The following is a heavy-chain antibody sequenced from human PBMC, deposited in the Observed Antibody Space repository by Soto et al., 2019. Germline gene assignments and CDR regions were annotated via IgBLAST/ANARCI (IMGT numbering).Heavy chain of an antibody. J-gene: IGHJ4*02. V-gene: IGHV4-59*08. D-gene: IGHD1-26*01. Sequence: PSETLSLTCAVYGGSFSGDYWSWIRQPPGKGLEWIGYIYYSGSTNYNPSLKSRVTISVDTSKNQFSLKLSSVTAADTAVYYCARHPLPYYFDYWGQGTLVTVSS. CDR2: IYYSGST. CDR3: ARHPLPYYFDY. CDR1: GGSFSGDY.